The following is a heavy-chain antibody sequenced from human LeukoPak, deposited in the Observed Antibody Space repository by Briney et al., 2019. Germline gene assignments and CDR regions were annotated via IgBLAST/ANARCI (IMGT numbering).Heavy chain of an antibody. CDR3: ARDEPPVH. V-gene: IGHV1-2*02. D-gene: IGHD4-17*01. CDR1: GYIFTGNY. J-gene: IGHJ4*02. Sequence: GASVKVSCKASGYIFTGNYMHWARQAPGQGLEWMGWINPKTGDTEYAQKFQGRVTMTRDTSMNTAYMELSRLTSDDTALYYCARDEPPVHWGQGTLVIVSS. CDR2: INPKTGDT.